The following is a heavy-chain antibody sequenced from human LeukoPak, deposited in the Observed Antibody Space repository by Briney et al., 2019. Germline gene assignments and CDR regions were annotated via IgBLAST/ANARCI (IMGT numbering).Heavy chain of an antibody. J-gene: IGHJ4*02. Sequence: GGSLRLSCAASGFTFSSHWMSWVRQAPGKGLEWVANIKQDGSEKYYVDSVKGRFTISRDNAKNSLYLRMNSLRAEDTAVYYCAREGWHSSSWYFFDYWGQGIRVTVSS. CDR1: GFTFSSHW. CDR3: AREGWHSSSWYFFDY. D-gene: IGHD6-13*01. CDR2: IKQDGSEK. V-gene: IGHV3-7*03.